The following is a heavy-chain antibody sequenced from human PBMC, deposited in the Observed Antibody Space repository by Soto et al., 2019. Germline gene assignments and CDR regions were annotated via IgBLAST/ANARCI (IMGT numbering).Heavy chain of an antibody. D-gene: IGHD2-15*01. J-gene: IGHJ5*02. CDR2: IYHSGST. V-gene: IGHV4-30-2*01. CDR3: ARDTPEGGFDP. Sequence: SETLSLTCAVSGGSISSGVYSWNWIRQPPGKGLEWIGYIYHSGSTYYNPSLKSRVTMSIDRSKNQFSLKLSSVTAADTAVYFCARDTPEGGFDPWGQGTLVTVSS. CDR1: GGSISSGVYS.